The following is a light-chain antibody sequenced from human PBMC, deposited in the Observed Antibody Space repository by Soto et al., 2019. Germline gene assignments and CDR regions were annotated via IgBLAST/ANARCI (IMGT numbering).Light chain of an antibody. CDR1: QGVSGN. J-gene: IGKJ1*01. Sequence: EILMTQSPATLSVSPGERVTLSCRASQGVSGNLAWYQKKPGQAPRLIVYDASTRASGLPARFSGNGSGTEFTLTISSLQSEDFAVYYCQQYKNWPLSTFGQGTKVEIK. CDR2: DAS. CDR3: QQYKNWPLST. V-gene: IGKV3-15*01.